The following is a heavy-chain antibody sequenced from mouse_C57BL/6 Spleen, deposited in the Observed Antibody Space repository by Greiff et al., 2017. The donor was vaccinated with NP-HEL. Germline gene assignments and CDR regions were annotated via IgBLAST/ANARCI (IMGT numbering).Heavy chain of an antibody. CDR3: ARGGVLLDY. J-gene: IGHJ2*01. CDR2: IWSGGST. D-gene: IGHD2-14*01. CDR1: GFSLTSYG. V-gene: IGHV2-2*01. Sequence: VQLQQSGPGLVQPSQSLSITCTVSGFSLTSYGVHWVRQSPGKGLEWLGVIWSGGSTDYNAAFISRLSISKDNSKSQVFFKMNSLQADDTAIYYCARGGVLLDYWGQGTTLTVSS.